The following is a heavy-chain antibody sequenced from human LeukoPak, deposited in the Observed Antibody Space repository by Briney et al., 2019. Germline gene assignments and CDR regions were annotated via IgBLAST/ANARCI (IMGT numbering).Heavy chain of an antibody. J-gene: IGHJ5*02. CDR3: ARMHSSGVVDWFDP. Sequence: PSETLSLTCAVYGGSFSGYYWSWIRQPPGKGLEWIGYIYTSGSTNYNPSLKSRVTISVDTSKNQFSLKLSSVTAADTAVYYCARMHSSGVVDWFDPWGQGTLVTVSS. V-gene: IGHV4-4*09. CDR2: IYTSGST. CDR1: GGSFSGYY. D-gene: IGHD2-15*01.